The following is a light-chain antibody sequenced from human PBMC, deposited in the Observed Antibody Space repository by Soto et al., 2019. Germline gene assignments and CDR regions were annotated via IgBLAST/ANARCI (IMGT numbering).Light chain of an antibody. CDR3: SSYTISTPLV. V-gene: IGLV2-14*01. J-gene: IGLJ1*01. Sequence: QSALTQPASVSGSPGQSITISCTGTSSDLGGYNYVSWYQQHPGKAPKLMIYEVSNRPSGVSNRFSGSKSGNTASLTISGLQAEDEADYYCSSYTISTPLVFGTGTKLTVL. CDR1: SSDLGGYNY. CDR2: EVS.